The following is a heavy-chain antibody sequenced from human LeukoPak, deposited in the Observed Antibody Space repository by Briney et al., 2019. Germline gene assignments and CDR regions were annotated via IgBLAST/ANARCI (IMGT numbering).Heavy chain of an antibody. D-gene: IGHD6-25*01. CDR2: IYYSGST. CDR1: GGSISSYY. CDR3: ARGGFDLSPASSKFFDY. J-gene: IGHJ4*02. Sequence: SETLSLTCTVSGGSISSYYWSWIRQPPGKGLEWIGYIYYSGSTNYNPSLKSRVTISVDTSKNQFSLKLSSVTAADTAVYYCARGGFDLSPASSKFFDYWGQGTLVTVSS. V-gene: IGHV4-59*01.